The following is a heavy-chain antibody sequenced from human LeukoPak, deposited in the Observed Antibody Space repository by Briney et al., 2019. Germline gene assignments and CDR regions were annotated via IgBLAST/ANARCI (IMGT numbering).Heavy chain of an antibody. J-gene: IGHJ4*02. CDR1: GFTVSANY. V-gene: IGHV3-53*01. CDR2: IYSGGGT. CDR3: ARGGVYGDYARRYFDY. Sequence: GGSLRLSCAASGFTVSANYMSWVRQAPGKGLEWVSVIYSGGGTYYADSVKGRFTLSRDNSKSTLYLQMNSLRAEDTAVYYCARGGVYGDYARRYFDYWGQGTLVTVSS. D-gene: IGHD4-17*01.